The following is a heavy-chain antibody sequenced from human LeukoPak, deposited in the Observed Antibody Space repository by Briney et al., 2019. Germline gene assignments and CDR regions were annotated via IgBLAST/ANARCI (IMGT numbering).Heavy chain of an antibody. D-gene: IGHD2-8*01. CDR3: ARDNVTY. CDR1: GFTFSNYW. J-gene: IGHJ4*02. V-gene: IGHV3-7*01. CDR2: INNDGSEK. Sequence: GGSLRVSCADSGFTFSNYWMSWVRQAPGKGLEWVAHINNDGSEKYYVDSVKGRFTISRENAKNSLYLQMNSLRVEDTAVYYCARDNVTYWGQGTLVTVSS.